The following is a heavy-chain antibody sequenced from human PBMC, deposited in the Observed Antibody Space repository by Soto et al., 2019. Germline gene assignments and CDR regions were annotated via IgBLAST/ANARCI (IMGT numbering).Heavy chain of an antibody. Sequence: ASVKVSCKASGYTFTAYGIAWCRRAPEQGLEGMGWISAYNGNTNYAQKLQGRVTMTTDTSTSTAYMELRSLRSDDTAVYYCARDLGYDFWSGYSARGWFDPWGQGTLVTVSS. J-gene: IGHJ5*02. CDR3: ARDLGYDFWSGYSARGWFDP. CDR1: GYTFTAYG. D-gene: IGHD3-3*01. CDR2: ISAYNGNT. V-gene: IGHV1-18*01.